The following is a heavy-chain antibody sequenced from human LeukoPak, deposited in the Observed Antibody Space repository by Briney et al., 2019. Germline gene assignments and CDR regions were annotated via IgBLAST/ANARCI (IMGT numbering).Heavy chain of an antibody. D-gene: IGHD3-22*01. CDR1: GFTFSSYW. CDR3: ARTPEDYYDSSGYPPGGFDP. CDR2: INSDGRST. J-gene: IGHJ5*02. Sequence: GGSLRLSCAASGFTFSSYWMHWVRQAPGKGLVWVSRINSDGRSTSYADSVKGRFTISRDNAKNTLYLQMNSLRAEDTAVYYCARTPEDYYDSSGYPPGGFDPWGQGTLVTVSS. V-gene: IGHV3-74*01.